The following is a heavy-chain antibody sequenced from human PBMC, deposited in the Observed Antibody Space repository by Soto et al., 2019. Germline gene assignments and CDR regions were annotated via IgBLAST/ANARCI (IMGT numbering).Heavy chain of an antibody. D-gene: IGHD6-6*01. CDR2: IYWDDDK. Sequence: QITLKESGHTLVKPTQMLTLTCTFSGFSLNTRGVGVGWIRQPPGGALEWLALIYWDDDKRYSPSLRSRLTITKDTSNNQVVLTMTTMEPLDTGTYYCAHTYSSSPDDGFDVWGQGTRVTVSS. CDR1: GFSLNTRGVG. V-gene: IGHV2-5*02. J-gene: IGHJ3*01. CDR3: AHTYSSSPDDGFDV.